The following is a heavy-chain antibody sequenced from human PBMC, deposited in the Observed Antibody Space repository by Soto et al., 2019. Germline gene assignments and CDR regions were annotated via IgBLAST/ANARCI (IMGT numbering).Heavy chain of an antibody. CDR3: AREGPNRISNAFDI. D-gene: IGHD2-21*01. CDR1: GFTFSSYG. CDR2: IWYDGSNK. V-gene: IGHV3-33*01. Sequence: GGSLRLSCAASGFTFSSYGMHWVRQAPGKGLEWVAVIWYDGSNKYYADSVKGRFTISRDNSKNTLYLQMNSLRAEDTAVYYCAREGPNRISNAFDIWGQGTMVTVSS. J-gene: IGHJ3*02.